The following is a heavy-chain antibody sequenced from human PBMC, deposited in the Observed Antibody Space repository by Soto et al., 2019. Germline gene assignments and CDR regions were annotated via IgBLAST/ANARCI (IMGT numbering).Heavy chain of an antibody. CDR2: IHHSGNT. CDR1: GVSIINSHW. Sequence: SETLSLTCAVSGVSIINSHWWTWVRQPPGKGLDWIGEIHHSGNTKYNPSLKSRVTISVDKPKNQFSLRLSSVTAADTAVYYCARDVGNYFDSTPAGQFDFWGQGT. J-gene: IGHJ4*02. D-gene: IGHD3-22*01. CDR3: ARDVGNYFDSTPAGQFDF. V-gene: IGHV4-4*02.